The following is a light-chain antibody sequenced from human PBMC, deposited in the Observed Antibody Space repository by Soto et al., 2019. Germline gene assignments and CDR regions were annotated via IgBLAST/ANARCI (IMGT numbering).Light chain of an antibody. Sequence: IVMTQSPGTLSLSPGERATLSCRSSQSVSSTYLAWYQQKPGQAPRLXIYGASSRATGIPDRFSGSGSGTEFTLTISRLEPEDFAVFYCQQYGSSPRTFGQGTKVDI. CDR2: GAS. V-gene: IGKV3-20*01. CDR3: QQYGSSPRT. CDR1: QSVSSTY. J-gene: IGKJ1*01.